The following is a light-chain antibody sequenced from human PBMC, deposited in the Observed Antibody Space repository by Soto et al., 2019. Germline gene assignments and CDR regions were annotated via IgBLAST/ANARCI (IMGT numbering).Light chain of an antibody. CDR3: QQRSSWMT. CDR1: RSVSSY. V-gene: IGKV3-11*01. J-gene: IGKJ5*01. Sequence: EIVLTQSSATLSLSPGERATLSCRASRSVSSYLAWYQQKPGQAPRLLIYDASTRATGTPARFSGSGSGTDFTLTISNLEPEDFALYYCQQRSSWMTFGQGTRLEIK. CDR2: DAS.